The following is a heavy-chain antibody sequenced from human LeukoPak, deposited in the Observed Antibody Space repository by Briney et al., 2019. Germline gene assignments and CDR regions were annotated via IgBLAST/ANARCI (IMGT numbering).Heavy chain of an antibody. CDR2: IYYSGST. D-gene: IGHD6-19*01. CDR1: GGSISSYY. J-gene: IGHJ4*02. CDR3: ARRSSASHEYFDS. V-gene: IGHV4-59*01. Sequence: SETLSLTCTVSGGSISSYYWAWIRQPPGKGLEWIGYIYYSGSTNYNPSLKSRVTISVDTSKNQFSLKLSSVTAADTAVYYCARRSSASHEYFDSWGQGTLVTVSS.